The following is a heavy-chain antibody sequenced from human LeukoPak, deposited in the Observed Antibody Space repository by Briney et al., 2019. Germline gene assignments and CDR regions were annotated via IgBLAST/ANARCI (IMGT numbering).Heavy chain of an antibody. Sequence: SETLSLTCTVSGGSISSYYWSWIRQPPGKGLEWIGYIYYSGSTNYNPSLKSRVTISVDTSKNQFSLKLSSVTAADTAVYYCARVGYYDYVWGSYYINWGQGTLVTVSS. V-gene: IGHV4-59*01. CDR3: ARVGYYDYVWGSYYIN. J-gene: IGHJ4*02. CDR2: IYYSGST. D-gene: IGHD3-16*01. CDR1: GGSISSYY.